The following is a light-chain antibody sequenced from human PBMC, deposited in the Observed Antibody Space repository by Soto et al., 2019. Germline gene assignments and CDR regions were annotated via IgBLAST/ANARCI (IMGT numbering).Light chain of an antibody. CDR3: QQYGGSST. Sequence: EIILTQSPDTLSLSPWERATLSCRASQTVSSNYLAWCQQRPGQAPRLLIYGASTRAAGIPDRFSGSGSGTDFTLTITRLEPEDSAVYFCQQYGGSSTFGQGTKVDIK. J-gene: IGKJ1*01. V-gene: IGKV3-20*01. CDR2: GAS. CDR1: QTVSSNY.